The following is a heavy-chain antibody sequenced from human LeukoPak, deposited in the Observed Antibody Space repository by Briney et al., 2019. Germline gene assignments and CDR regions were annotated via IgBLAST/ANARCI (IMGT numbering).Heavy chain of an antibody. V-gene: IGHV4-59*01. J-gene: IGHJ4*02. D-gene: IGHD5-18*01. CDR3: ARGSRGYTYG. CDR2: IYYSGST. Sequence: SEILSLTCTVSGGSISSYYWSWIRQPPGKGLEWIGYIYYSGSTNYSPSLKSRVTISVDTSKNQFSLKLSSVTAADTAVYYCARGSRGYTYGWGQGTLVTVSS. CDR1: GGSISSYY.